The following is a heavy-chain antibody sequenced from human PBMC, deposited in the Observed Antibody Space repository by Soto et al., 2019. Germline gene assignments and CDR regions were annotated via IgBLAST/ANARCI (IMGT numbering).Heavy chain of an antibody. Sequence: QVQLQESGPGLVKHSETLSLTCTVSGAPITTTKWWAWVRLPPRKGLEWIGELSRGDERSSNPSLEGRFTISLDKSNNHFSLKLTSVTAADTAISYCATQTISYTWGVWGRGTSVTVSS. CDR2: LSRGDER. D-gene: IGHD3-16*01. CDR1: GAPITTTKW. J-gene: IGHJ6*02. CDR3: ATQTISYTWGV. V-gene: IGHV4-4*02.